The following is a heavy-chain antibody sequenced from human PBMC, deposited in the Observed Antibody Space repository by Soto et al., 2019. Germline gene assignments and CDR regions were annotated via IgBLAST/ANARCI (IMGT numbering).Heavy chain of an antibody. CDR3: ARDQGVVIIKDH. J-gene: IGHJ4*02. CDR2: ILYDGTSK. V-gene: IGHV3-33*08. Sequence: GGSLRLSCAASGFTFRNHAMHWVRQAPGKGLEWVGLILYDGTSKYYADSVKGRFTISRDNSKNTLYLEMNSLRVEDTAIYYCARDQGVVIIKDHWGQGTLVTVSS. CDR1: GFTFRNHA. D-gene: IGHD2-8*01.